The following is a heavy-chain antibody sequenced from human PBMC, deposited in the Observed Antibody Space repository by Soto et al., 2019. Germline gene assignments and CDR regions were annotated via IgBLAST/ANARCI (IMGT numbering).Heavy chain of an antibody. CDR2: ISAYNGNT. J-gene: IGHJ3*02. CDR3: ARESVVVVDAFDI. D-gene: IGHD2-15*01. CDR1: GYTFTSYA. Sequence: ASVKVSCKASGYTFTSYAMHWVRQAPGQGLEWMGWISAYNGNTNYAQKLQGRVTMTTVTSTSTAYMELRSLRSDDTAVYYCARESVVVVDAFDIWGQGTMVTVSS. V-gene: IGHV1-18*01.